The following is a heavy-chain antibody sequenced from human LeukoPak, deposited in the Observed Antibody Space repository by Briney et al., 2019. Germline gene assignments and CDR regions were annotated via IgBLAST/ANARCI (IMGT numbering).Heavy chain of an antibody. CDR2: INPSGGST. V-gene: IGHV1-46*01. CDR1: GYTFTSYY. Sequence: ASVKVSCRASGYTFTSYYMHWVRQAPGQGLERMGIINPSGGSTSYAQKFQGRVTMTRDTSTSTVYMELSSLRSEDTAVYYCAREEDGSSTSMPPGYFDYWGQGTLVTVSS. J-gene: IGHJ4*02. D-gene: IGHD2-2*01. CDR3: AREEDGSSTSMPPGYFDY.